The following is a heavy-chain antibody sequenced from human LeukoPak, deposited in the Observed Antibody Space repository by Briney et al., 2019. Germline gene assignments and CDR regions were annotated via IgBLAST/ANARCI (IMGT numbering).Heavy chain of an antibody. V-gene: IGHV1-46*01. CDR3: ARGTTVTYRY. CDR1: GYTFTSYG. Sequence: ASVKVSCKAFGYTFTSYGISWVRQAPGQGLEWMGIIDPSGGSTSYAQKFQGRVTMTRDTSTSTVYMELSSLRSEDTAVYYCARGTTVTYRYWGQGTLVTVSS. J-gene: IGHJ4*02. CDR2: IDPSGGST. D-gene: IGHD4-17*01.